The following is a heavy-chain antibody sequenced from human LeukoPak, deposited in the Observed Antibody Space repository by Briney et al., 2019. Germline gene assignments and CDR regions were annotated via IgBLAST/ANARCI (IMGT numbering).Heavy chain of an antibody. CDR2: INSDGSST. CDR3: TRDWTARSNAFDI. J-gene: IGHJ3*02. CDR1: GFTFSSHY. D-gene: IGHD3/OR15-3a*01. Sequence: PGRSLRLSCAASGFTFSSHYMHWVRQAPGKGLVWVSRINSDGSSTNYADSVKGRFTISRDNAKNTLFLQMNSLRAEDTAVYYCTRDWTARSNAFDIWGQGTMVTVSS. V-gene: IGHV3-74*01.